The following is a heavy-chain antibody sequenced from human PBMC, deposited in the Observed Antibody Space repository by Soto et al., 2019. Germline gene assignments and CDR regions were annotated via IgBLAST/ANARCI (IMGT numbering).Heavy chain of an antibody. D-gene: IGHD2-15*01. Sequence: QVQLQESGPGLVKPSQTLSLTCTVSGGSISSGGYYWSWIRQHPGKGLEWIGYIYYSGSTYYNPSLKSRVTISVDTSKNQFSLKLSSVTAADTAVYYCARDTYCSGGSCYLPGAFDIWGQGTMVTVSS. J-gene: IGHJ3*02. CDR2: IYYSGST. V-gene: IGHV4-31*03. CDR3: ARDTYCSGGSCYLPGAFDI. CDR1: GGSISSGGYY.